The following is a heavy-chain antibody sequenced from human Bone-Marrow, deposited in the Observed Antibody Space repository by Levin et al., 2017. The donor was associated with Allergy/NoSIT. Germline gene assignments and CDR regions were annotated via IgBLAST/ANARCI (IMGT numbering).Heavy chain of an antibody. V-gene: IGHV3-15*01. D-gene: IGHD1-26*01. CDR2: IKSKTDGGTT. CDR1: GFTFSNAW. J-gene: IGHJ4*02. CDR3: TTDGVGWWELRY. Sequence: GGSLRLSCAASGFTFSNAWMSWVRQAPGKGLEWVGRIKSKTDGGTTDYAAPVKGRFTISRDDSKNTLYLQMNSVKTEDTAVYYCTTDGVGWWELRYWGQGTLVTVSS.